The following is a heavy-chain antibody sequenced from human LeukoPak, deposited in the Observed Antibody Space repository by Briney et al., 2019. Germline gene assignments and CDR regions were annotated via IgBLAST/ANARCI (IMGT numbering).Heavy chain of an antibody. D-gene: IGHD3-9*01. J-gene: IGHJ4*02. CDR3: AKVRSITISEVGAGIDY. V-gene: IGHV3-23*01. CDR1: GFTFSIYA. CDR2: ISGSGGST. Sequence: GGSLRLFCAASGFTFSIYAMSCVRQARGKGREWVSAISGSGGSTYYEDSVKSRFIISRDNSNNTLYLQMNSLRADETAVYYCAKVRSITISEVGAGIDYWGQGTLVTVSS.